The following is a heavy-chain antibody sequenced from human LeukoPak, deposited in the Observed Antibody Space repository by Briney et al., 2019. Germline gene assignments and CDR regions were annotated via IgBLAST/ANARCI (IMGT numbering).Heavy chain of an antibody. CDR3: ARARLTDYVWGRRTFDI. V-gene: IGHV3-48*03. CDR2: ISSSGSTI. CDR1: GFTFSSYE. J-gene: IGHJ3*02. D-gene: IGHD3-16*01. Sequence: GGSLRLSCGVSGFTFSSYEMNWVRQALGKGLEWVSYISSSGSTIYYADSVKGRFTISRDNAKKSLYLQMNSLRAEDTAVYYCARARLTDYVWGRRTFDIWGQGTMVTVSS.